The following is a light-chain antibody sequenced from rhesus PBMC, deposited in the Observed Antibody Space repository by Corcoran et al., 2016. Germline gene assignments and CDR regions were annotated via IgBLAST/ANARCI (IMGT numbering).Light chain of an antibody. J-gene: IGKJ3*01. Sequence: DIQMTQSPPSLSASVVDRVIITCRASENVNNYFHWYKQQPGKAPQLLVYKASTLESGVPSRFSGSGSVTDFTLTISSLQPEDFASYYCQHNYGTPFTFGPGTKLDIK. CDR3: QHNYGTPFT. V-gene: IGKV1-74*01. CDR2: KAS. CDR1: ENVNNY.